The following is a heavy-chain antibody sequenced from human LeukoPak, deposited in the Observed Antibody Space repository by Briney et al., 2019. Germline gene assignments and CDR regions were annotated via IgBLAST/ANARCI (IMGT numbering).Heavy chain of an antibody. CDR3: ARDRVGYSGYDYYYYGMDV. CDR1: GFTFSDYW. V-gene: IGHV3-7*01. D-gene: IGHD5-12*01. Sequence: PGGSLRLSCAASGFTFSDYWMNWVRQAPGKGLEWVANIKLDGSEKYYVDSVKGRFTISRDNAKNSLYLQMNSLRAEDTAVYYCARDRVGYSGYDYYYYGMDVWGQGTTVTVSS. J-gene: IGHJ6*02. CDR2: IKLDGSEK.